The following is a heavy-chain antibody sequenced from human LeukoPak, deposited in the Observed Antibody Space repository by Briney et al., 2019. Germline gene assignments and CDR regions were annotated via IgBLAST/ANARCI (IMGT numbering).Heavy chain of an antibody. CDR2: ISYDGSNK. CDR1: GFTFSSYG. J-gene: IGHJ4*02. D-gene: IGHD6-19*01. CDR3: AKSYSSGWPTPFDY. V-gene: IGHV3-30*18. Sequence: GGSLRLSCAASGFTFSSYGMHGVRQAPGKGLEWVAVISYDGSNKYYADSVKGRFTISRDNSKNTLYLQMNSLRGEDTAVYYCAKSYSSGWPTPFDYWGQGTLVTVSS.